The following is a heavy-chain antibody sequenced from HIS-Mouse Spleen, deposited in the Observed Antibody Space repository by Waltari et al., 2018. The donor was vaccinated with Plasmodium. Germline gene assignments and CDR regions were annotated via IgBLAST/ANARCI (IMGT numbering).Heavy chain of an antibody. J-gene: IGHJ4*02. V-gene: IGHV1-2*02. CDR2: INPNSGGT. Sequence: QVQLVQSGAEVKKPGASVKVSCKASGYTFTGYYMPWVRQAPGQGLGWMGWINPNSGGTNYAQKLQGRVTMTRDTSISTAYMELSRLRSDDTAVYYCARDGPGETSFDYWGQGTLVTVSS. CDR1: GYTFTGYY. D-gene: IGHD3-16*01. CDR3: ARDGPGETSFDY.